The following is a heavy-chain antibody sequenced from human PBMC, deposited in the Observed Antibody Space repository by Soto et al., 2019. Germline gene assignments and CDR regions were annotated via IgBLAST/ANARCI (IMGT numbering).Heavy chain of an antibody. D-gene: IGHD3-16*01. CDR2: IYSGGST. J-gene: IGHJ4*02. V-gene: IGHV3-66*01. CDR3: ARDPWAADY. Sequence: GGSLRLSCAASGFTVSTKYMSWVRQAPGKGLEWVSVIYSGGSTFYADSVRGRFTISRDNSKNTVNLQMNSLRAEDTAVYYCARDPWAADYWGQGTLVTAPQ. CDR1: GFTVSTKY.